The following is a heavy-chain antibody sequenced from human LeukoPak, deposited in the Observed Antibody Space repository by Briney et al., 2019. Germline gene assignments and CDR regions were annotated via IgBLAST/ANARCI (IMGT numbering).Heavy chain of an antibody. Sequence: GGSLRLSRAPSGFTFRIYAMTWAPQGPGRGWKGVSSIRGDSRYTYYADSVKGRFIISRDNSKNTLNLRLNSLKVEDTAVYFCAKEYCSNGVCYVGFDSWGQGTLVTVSS. CDR2: IRGDSRYT. D-gene: IGHD2-8*01. CDR1: GFTFRIYA. CDR3: AKEYCSNGVCYVGFDS. J-gene: IGHJ4*02. V-gene: IGHV3-23*01.